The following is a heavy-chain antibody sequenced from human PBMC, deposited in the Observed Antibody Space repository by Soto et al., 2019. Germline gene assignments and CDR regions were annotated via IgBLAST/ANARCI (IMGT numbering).Heavy chain of an antibody. D-gene: IGHD5-12*01. CDR2: ISTYSGDT. J-gene: IGHJ5*02. CDR3: ARHHGPTTSENWFEP. V-gene: IGHV1-18*01. CDR1: GYTFFTYD. Sequence: QVHLVQSGVEVKTPGASVKVSCQASGYTFFTYDISWVRQAPGQGLEWMGWISTYSGDTKYAQKCQSRLTMTTDPSTTTAYRELRSLRSDDTAVSYCARHHGPTTSENWFEPWGQGTLVTVSS.